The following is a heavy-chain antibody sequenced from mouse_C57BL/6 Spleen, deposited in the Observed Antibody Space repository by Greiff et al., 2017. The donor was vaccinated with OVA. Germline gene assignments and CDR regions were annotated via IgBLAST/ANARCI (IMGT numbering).Heavy chain of an antibody. V-gene: IGHV1-64*01. D-gene: IGHD4-1*01. Sequence: QVQLQQPGAELVKPGASVKLSCKASGYTFTSYWMHWVKQRPGQGLEWIGMIHPNSGSTNYNEKFKSKATLTVDKSSSTAYMQLSSLTSEDSAVYYGATNWEEDYFDYWGKGTTLTVSS. J-gene: IGHJ2*01. CDR2: IHPNSGST. CDR3: ATNWEEDYFDY. CDR1: GYTFTSYW.